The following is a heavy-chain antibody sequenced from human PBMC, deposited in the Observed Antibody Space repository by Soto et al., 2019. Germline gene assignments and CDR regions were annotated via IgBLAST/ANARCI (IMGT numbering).Heavy chain of an antibody. CDR3: ARGVTMVGGFIHTPFFAY. CDR1: GGSISSGGYY. Sequence: SETLSLTCTVSGGSISSGGYYWSWIRQHPGKGLEWIGYIYYSGSTYYNPSLKSRVTISVDTSKNQFSLKLSSVTAADTAVYYFARGVTMVGGFIHTPFFAYWGKGTLVTVS. J-gene: IGHJ4*02. D-gene: IGHD3-10*01. CDR2: IYYSGST. V-gene: IGHV4-31*03.